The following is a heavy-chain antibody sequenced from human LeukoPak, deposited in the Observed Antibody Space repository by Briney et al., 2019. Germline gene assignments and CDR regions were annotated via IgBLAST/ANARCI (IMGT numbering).Heavy chain of an antibody. D-gene: IGHD1-1*01. CDR3: ARGSIDDV. CDR2: LYHSGST. Sequence: SETLSLTCSVSGYSISSGYYWGWIRQAPGKGLEWIGNLYHSGSTYYNPSLKSRVTISVDTSKNQFSLKLSSVTAADTAVYYCARGSIDDVWGQGTLVTVSS. J-gene: IGHJ4*02. CDR1: GYSISSGYY. V-gene: IGHV4-38-2*02.